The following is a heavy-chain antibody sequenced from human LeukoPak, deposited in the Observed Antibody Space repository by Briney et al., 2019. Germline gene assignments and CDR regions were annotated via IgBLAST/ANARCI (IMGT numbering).Heavy chain of an antibody. Sequence: RPGGSLRLSCAASGFTFDDYGMSWVRQAPGKGLEWVSGINWNGGSTGYADSVKGRFTIFRDNAKNSLYLQMNSLRAEDTALYYCARASGYSSSWYGSVYWGQGTLVTVSS. V-gene: IGHV3-20*04. D-gene: IGHD6-13*01. CDR3: ARASGYSSSWYGSVY. CDR2: INWNGGST. CDR1: GFTFDDYG. J-gene: IGHJ4*02.